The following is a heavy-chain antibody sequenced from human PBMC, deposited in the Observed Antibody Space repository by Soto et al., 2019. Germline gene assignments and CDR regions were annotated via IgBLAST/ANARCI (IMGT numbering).Heavy chain of an antibody. D-gene: IGHD6-13*01. J-gene: IGHJ4*02. Sequence: QVQLQASGPGLVKPSQTLSLTCTVSGGSISSGDYYWSWIRQPPGKGLEWIGNINYSGSTYYNPSLKSLVTISVDTSKNQFSLKLSSVTAAYTAVYYCASRHSSPDFDYWGQGTLVTVSS. CDR3: ASRHSSPDFDY. CDR1: GGSISSGDYY. CDR2: INYSGST. V-gene: IGHV4-30-4*01.